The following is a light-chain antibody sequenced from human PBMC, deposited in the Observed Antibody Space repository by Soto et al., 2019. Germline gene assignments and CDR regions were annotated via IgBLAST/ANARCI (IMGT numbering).Light chain of an antibody. CDR2: RNN. CDR1: SSNIETNY. J-gene: IGLJ3*02. Sequence: QSVLTQPPSASGTPGQRVTISCSGSSSNIETNYVYWYQQLPGTAPKVLIYRNNQRPSRVPDRFSASKSGTSASLAISGLRSEDEADYCCAAWDGSLSGGVFGGGTKLTVL. CDR3: AAWDGSLSGGV. V-gene: IGLV1-47*01.